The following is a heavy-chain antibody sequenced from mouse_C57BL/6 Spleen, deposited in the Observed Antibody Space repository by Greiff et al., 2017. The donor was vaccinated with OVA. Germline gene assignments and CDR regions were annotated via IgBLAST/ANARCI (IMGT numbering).Heavy chain of an antibody. CDR3: ARDITTDFDY. V-gene: IGHV3-6*01. Sequence: EVQLQESGPGLVKPSQSLSLTCSVTGYSITSGYYWNWIRQFPGNKLEWMGYISYDGSNNYNPSLKNRISITRDTSKNQFFLKLNSVTTEDTATYYCARDITTDFDYWGQGTTLTVSS. CDR2: ISYDGSN. CDR1: GYSITSGYY. J-gene: IGHJ2*01. D-gene: IGHD1-1*01.